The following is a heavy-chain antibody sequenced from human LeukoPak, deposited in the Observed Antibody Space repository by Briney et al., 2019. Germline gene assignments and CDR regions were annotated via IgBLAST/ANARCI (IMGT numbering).Heavy chain of an antibody. D-gene: IGHD6-13*01. Sequence: ASVKDTCKASGYNFTYYGISWVRQAPGQGLEWMGWISAYNGETNYAQKLQGRVTRTTDTSTSTAYMELRSLRSDDTAVYYCAVRNRSSWSPFDFWGQGTLVTVSS. CDR3: AVRNRSSWSPFDF. J-gene: IGHJ4*02. V-gene: IGHV1-18*01. CDR1: GYNFTYYG. CDR2: ISAYNGET.